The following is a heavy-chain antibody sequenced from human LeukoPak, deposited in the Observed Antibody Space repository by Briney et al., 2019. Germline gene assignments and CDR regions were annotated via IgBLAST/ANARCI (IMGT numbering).Heavy chain of an antibody. J-gene: IGHJ4*02. Sequence: GRSLRLSCVDSGIIFSSYTMNWVRQAPGKGREWVAVISYDGNNRDYADSVRGRFTISRDNSKNTLYLDMKTLRPDDTAVYYCARDHVRYHIWGQGTLVTVSS. CDR2: ISYDGNNR. CDR3: ARDHVRYHI. CDR1: GIIFSSYT. D-gene: IGHD2-2*01. V-gene: IGHV3-30-3*01.